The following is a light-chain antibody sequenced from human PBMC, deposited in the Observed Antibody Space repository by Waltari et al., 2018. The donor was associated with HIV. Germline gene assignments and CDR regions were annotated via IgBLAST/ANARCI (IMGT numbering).Light chain of an antibody. V-gene: IGLV2-14*03. CDR1: NTDFAHDHL. CDR3: SSWTSSTTLV. CDR2: DVR. Sequence: QSALTQHASVSGSPGQSITISCTATNTDFAHDHLSSWYQQYPGKAPRLIISDVRNRPSGISSRFFGSKYGYTASLTISGLRAEDEADYFCSSWTSSTTLVFGTGTKVTVL. J-gene: IGLJ1*01.